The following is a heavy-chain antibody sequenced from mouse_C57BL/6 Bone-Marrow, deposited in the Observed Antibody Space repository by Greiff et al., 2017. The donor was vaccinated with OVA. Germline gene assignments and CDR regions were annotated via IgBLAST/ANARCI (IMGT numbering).Heavy chain of an antibody. J-gene: IGHJ4*01. Sequence: QVQLQQPGAELVKPGASVKLSCKASGYTFTSYWMHWVKQRPGRGLEWIGRIDPNSGGTKYNEKFKSKATLTVDKPSSTAYMQLSSLTSEDSAVYFCARHEDYGYDGNYYAMDYWGQGTSVTVSS. CDR1: GYTFTSYW. CDR3: ARHEDYGYDGNYYAMDY. CDR2: IDPNSGGT. V-gene: IGHV1-62-3*01. D-gene: IGHD2-2*01.